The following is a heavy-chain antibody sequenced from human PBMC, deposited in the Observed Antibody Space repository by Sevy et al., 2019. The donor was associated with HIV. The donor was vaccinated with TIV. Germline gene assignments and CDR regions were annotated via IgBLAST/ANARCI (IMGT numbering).Heavy chain of an antibody. V-gene: IGHV3-30*02. Sequence: GGSLRLSCAASGFIFSKYGMHWVRQAPGKGLEWVAFIRYDGSPKYYVDSVKGRFTISRDNSKNTLYLQINSLRADDTAVYYCAKGLGMVQGALLSDDIWGQGTMVTVSS. CDR1: GFIFSKYG. CDR2: IRYDGSPK. D-gene: IGHD3-10*01. CDR3: AKGLGMVQGALLSDDI. J-gene: IGHJ3*02.